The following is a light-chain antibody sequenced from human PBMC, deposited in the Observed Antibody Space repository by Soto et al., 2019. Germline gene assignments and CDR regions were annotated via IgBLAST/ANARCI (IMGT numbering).Light chain of an antibody. CDR3: QQTYDSLVS. CDR1: QTISDY. J-gene: IGKJ4*01. CDR2: GSS. Sequence: DIQLTQSQSFLSASVGDRVTITCRASQTISDYLHLYQQKPGKAPTLLIYGSSSLQTGDPPRFSGSGSGTEFTLTISSLQPEDFGTYYCQQTYDSLVSLGGGTKVDIK. V-gene: IGKV1-39*01.